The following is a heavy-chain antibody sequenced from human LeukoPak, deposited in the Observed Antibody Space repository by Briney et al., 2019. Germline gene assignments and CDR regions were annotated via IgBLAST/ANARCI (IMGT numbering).Heavy chain of an antibody. D-gene: IGHD3-16*02. V-gene: IGHV4-59*08. Sequence: SETLSLTCTVSGGSISSYYWSWIRQPPGKGLEWIGYIYYSGSTNYNPSLKSRVTISVDTSKNQFSLKLSSATAADTAVYYCARRMEWGSYRPSLWFDPWGQGTLVTVSS. CDR1: GGSISSYY. CDR2: IYYSGST. J-gene: IGHJ5*02. CDR3: ARRMEWGSYRPSLWFDP.